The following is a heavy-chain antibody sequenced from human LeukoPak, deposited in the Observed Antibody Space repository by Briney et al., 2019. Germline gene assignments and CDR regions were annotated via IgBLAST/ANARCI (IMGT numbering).Heavy chain of an antibody. CDR3: ATPNYYDSSGYPKYFQH. CDR1: GFTFSSYG. D-gene: IGHD3-22*01. Sequence: PGGSLRLSCAASGFTFSSYGMHWVRQAPGKGLEWVAFIRYDGSNKYYADSVKGRFTISRDNAKNSLYLQMNSLRAEDTAVYYCATPNYYDSSGYPKYFQHWGQGTLVTVSS. V-gene: IGHV3-30*02. J-gene: IGHJ1*01. CDR2: IRYDGSNK.